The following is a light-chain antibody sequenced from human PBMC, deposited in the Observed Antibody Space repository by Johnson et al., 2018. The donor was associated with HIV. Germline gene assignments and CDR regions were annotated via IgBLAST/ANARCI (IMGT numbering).Light chain of an antibody. V-gene: IGLV1-51*01. Sequence: QSVLTQPPSVSAAPGQKVTISCSGSSSNIGNNYISWYQQLPGTAPKLLIYDNNKRPSGIPDRFSGPQSGTSATLGITGLQTGDEADDYCGTWDSSLSAGGVFGTGTKVTVL. CDR1: SSNIGNNY. J-gene: IGLJ1*01. CDR2: DNN. CDR3: GTWDSSLSAGGV.